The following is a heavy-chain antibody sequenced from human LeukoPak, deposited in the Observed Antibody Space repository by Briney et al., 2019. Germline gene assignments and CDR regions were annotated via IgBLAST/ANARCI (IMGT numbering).Heavy chain of an antibody. V-gene: IGHV4-61*02. CDR1: GGSISSGSYY. Sequence: SETLSLTCTVSGGSISSGSYYWSWIRQPAGKGLEWIGRIYTSGSTNYNPSLKSRVTISADTSKNQFSLKLNSVTAADTAVYYCARFSEYSHSSVHYLDYWGQGTLVSVSS. D-gene: IGHD3-22*01. CDR2: IYTSGST. J-gene: IGHJ4*02. CDR3: ARFSEYSHSSVHYLDY.